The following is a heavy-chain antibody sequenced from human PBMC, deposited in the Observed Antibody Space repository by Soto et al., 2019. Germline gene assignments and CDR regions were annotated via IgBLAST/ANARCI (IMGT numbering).Heavy chain of an antibody. D-gene: IGHD3-22*01. J-gene: IGHJ4*02. CDR2: ISGSGGST. CDR3: AKTHSSGSTGY. Sequence: GGSLRLSCAASGFTFSSYAMSWIRQAPGKWLEWVSAISGSGGSTYYADSVKGRFTISRDNSKNTLYLQMNSLRAEDTAVYYCAKTHSSGSTGYWGQGXLVTVYS. V-gene: IGHV3-23*01. CDR1: GFTFSSYA.